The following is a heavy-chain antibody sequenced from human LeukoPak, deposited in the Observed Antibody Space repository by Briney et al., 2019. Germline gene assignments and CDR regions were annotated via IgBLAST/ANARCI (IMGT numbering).Heavy chain of an antibody. Sequence: SQTLSLTCTVSVGSISRGGYYWSWIRQHPGKGLEWIGYIYYSGSTYYNPSLKSRVTISVDTSKNQFSLKLSSVTAADTAVYYCARDLRGYCSGGSCPTDAFDIWGQGTMVTVSS. D-gene: IGHD2-15*01. CDR2: IYYSGST. J-gene: IGHJ3*02. V-gene: IGHV4-31*03. CDR1: VGSISRGGYY. CDR3: ARDLRGYCSGGSCPTDAFDI.